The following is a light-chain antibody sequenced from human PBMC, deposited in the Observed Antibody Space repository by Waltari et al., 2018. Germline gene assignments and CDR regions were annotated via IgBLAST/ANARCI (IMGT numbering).Light chain of an antibody. CDR1: QSIGRT. CDR2: ATS. Sequence: EIVLTQSPGALSLSPGETATLSCRASQSIGRTIAWYQQKPGQAPRLLIYATSTRATGIPDRFSGSGSETDFSLTIYRLEPEDFAVYYCQHYVRLPVTFGQGTKVGIK. V-gene: IGKV3-20*01. CDR3: QHYVRLPVT. J-gene: IGKJ1*01.